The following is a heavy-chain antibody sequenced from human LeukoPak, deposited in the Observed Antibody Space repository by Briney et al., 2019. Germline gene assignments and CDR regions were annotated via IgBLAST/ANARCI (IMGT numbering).Heavy chain of an antibody. V-gene: IGHV1-2*02. D-gene: IGHD5-24*01. CDR1: GYTFTGYY. CDR3: ARVRDGYNDAYDF. CDR2: INPNSGGT. J-gene: IGHJ3*01. Sequence: ASVKVSCKASGYTFTGYYMHWVRQAPGQGLEWMGWINPNSGGTNYAQKFQGRVTMTRDTSISTAYMELSRLRSDDTAVYYCARVRDGYNDAYDFWGQGTMVTVTS.